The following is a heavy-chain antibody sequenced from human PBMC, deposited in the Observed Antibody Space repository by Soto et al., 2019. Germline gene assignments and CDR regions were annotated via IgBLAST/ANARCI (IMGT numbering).Heavy chain of an antibody. CDR1: GYTFTNYG. CDR2: ISAYNGNT. Sequence: GASVKVSCKASGYTFTNYGINWVRQAPGQGLEWMGWISAYNGNTNYAQKLQGRVTMTTDTSTSTAYMELRSLRSDDTAVYYCARSPDILTGPTPFDPWGQGTLVTVSS. D-gene: IGHD3-9*01. J-gene: IGHJ5*02. V-gene: IGHV1-18*01. CDR3: ARSPDILTGPTPFDP.